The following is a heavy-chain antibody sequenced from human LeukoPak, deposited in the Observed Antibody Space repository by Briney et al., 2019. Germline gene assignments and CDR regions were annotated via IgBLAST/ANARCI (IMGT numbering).Heavy chain of an antibody. Sequence: GGSLRLSCAASGFTFSSYEMNWVRQAPGKGLEWVSYISSSGSTIYYADSVKGRFTISRDNAKNSLYLQMNSLRAEDTAVYYCARGARRVVVITPFDYWGQGTLVTVSS. J-gene: IGHJ4*02. CDR1: GFTFSSYE. V-gene: IGHV3-48*03. CDR2: ISSSGSTI. D-gene: IGHD3-22*01. CDR3: ARGARRVVVITPFDY.